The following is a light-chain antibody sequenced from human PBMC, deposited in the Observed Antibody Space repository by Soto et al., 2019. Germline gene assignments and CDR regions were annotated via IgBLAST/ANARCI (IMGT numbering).Light chain of an antibody. CDR3: QQYGNSPRT. CDR1: QSVNSNF. Sequence: EIVLTQSPGTLSLSPGESATLSCRASQSVNSNFFAWYQQKPGQAPRLLIYAVSTRATGIPDRFAGSGSGTDFALTISGLEPEDFAIYYCQQYGNSPRTFGQGPKVDIK. V-gene: IGKV3-20*01. J-gene: IGKJ2*01. CDR2: AVS.